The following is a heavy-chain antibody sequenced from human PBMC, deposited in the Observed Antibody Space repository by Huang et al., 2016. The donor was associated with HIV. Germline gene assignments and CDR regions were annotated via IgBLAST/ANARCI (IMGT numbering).Heavy chain of an antibody. CDR3: ARNHDLWRGRMFAISYFDV. Sequence: QMRFQESGPGLVKPSGTLSLTCNVSGGSINTGCYSCGWIRQPPGKGLEWVVRRYYTGKMHYDPSLKGRLTMSADTSKNQFSLNLSSVTAADTAIYYGARNHDLWRGRMFAISYFDVWGRGTLVTVAS. J-gene: IGHJ2*01. D-gene: IGHD3-3*01. V-gene: IGHV4-39*01. CDR2: RYYTGKM. CDR1: GGSINTGCYS.